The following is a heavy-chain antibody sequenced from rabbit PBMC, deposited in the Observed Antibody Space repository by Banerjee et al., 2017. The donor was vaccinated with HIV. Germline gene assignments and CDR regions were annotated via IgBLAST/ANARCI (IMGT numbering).Heavy chain of an antibody. V-gene: IGHV1S45*01. Sequence: QQQLEESGGDLVKPGGTLTLTCKASGFSFSSSYWICWVRQAPGKGLEWIACIYGGSSGATDYARRAKGRFTISKASWTTVTLQMTSLTAADTASYFCARDLAGVIGWNFNLWGPGTLVTVS. CDR1: GFSFSSSYW. J-gene: IGHJ4*01. CDR2: IYGGSSGAT. CDR3: ARDLAGVIGWNFNL. D-gene: IGHD4-1*01.